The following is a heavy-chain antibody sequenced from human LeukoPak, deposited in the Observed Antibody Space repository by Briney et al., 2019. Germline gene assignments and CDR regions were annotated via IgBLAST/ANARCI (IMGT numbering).Heavy chain of an antibody. CDR3: ARDSYDILTGRSVNYFDY. D-gene: IGHD3-9*01. CDR2: ISSSGSTI. J-gene: IGHJ4*02. Sequence: GGSLRLSCAASGFTFSSYEMNWVRQAPGQGLEWVSYISSSGSTIYYADSVKGRFTISRDNAKNSLYLQMNSLRAEDTAVYYCARDSYDILTGRSVNYFDYWGQGTLVTVSS. V-gene: IGHV3-48*03. CDR1: GFTFSSYE.